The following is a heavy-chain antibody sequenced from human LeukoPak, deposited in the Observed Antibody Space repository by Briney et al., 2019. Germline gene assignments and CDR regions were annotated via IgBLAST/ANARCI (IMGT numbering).Heavy chain of an antibody. D-gene: IGHD6-19*01. CDR3: ASEQWLKREGVYYYYGMAV. V-gene: IGHV1-8*01. J-gene: IGHJ6*02. CDR2: MNPNSGNT. CDR1: GFSSYD. Sequence: ALVKVSCKASGFSSYDINWVRQATGQGLEWMGWMNPNSGNTGYAQKFQGRVTMTRNTSISTAYMELNSLRSEDTAVYYCASEQWLKREGVYYYYGMAVWGQGTTVTVSS.